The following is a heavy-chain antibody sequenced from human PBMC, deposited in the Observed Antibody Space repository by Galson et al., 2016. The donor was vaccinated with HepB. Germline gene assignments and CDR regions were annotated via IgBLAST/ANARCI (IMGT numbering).Heavy chain of an antibody. CDR1: GYTFTSYD. D-gene: IGHD6-6*01. CDR2: MNPNSGHT. Sequence: SVKVSCKASGYTFTSYDINWVRQATGHGLEWMGWMNPNSGHTGYTQQVQGRVTMTRNTSISTAYMELSSLRSDDTAVYYCARGSDYSSSSFCFDPWGQGTLVTVSS. J-gene: IGHJ5*02. CDR3: ARGSDYSSSSFCFDP. V-gene: IGHV1-8*01.